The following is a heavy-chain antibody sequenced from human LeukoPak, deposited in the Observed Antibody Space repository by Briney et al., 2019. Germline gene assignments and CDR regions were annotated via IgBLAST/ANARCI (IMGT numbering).Heavy chain of an antibody. CDR1: VGSFSGYY. J-gene: IGHJ4*02. D-gene: IGHD1-1*01. CDR3: ARWSNWKDLDY. Sequence: PSETLSLTCVVYVGSFSGYYWSWIRQPPGKGLEWIGEINHSGSTNYNPSLKSRVTISVDTSKNQFSLKLSSVTAADTAVYYCARWSNWKDLDYWGQGTLVTVSS. V-gene: IGHV4-34*01. CDR2: INHSGST.